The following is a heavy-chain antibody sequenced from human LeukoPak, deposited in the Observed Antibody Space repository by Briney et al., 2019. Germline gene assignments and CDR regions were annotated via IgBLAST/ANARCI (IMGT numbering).Heavy chain of an antibody. CDR1: GGTFSSYA. Sequence: SVKVSCKASGGTFSSYAISWVRQAPGQGLEWMGGIIPIFGTANYAQKFQGRVTITTDESTGTAYMELSSLRSEDTAVHYCAIIVGATNGVDYWGQGTLVTVSS. CDR3: AIIVGATNGVDY. V-gene: IGHV1-69*05. J-gene: IGHJ4*02. CDR2: IIPIFGTA. D-gene: IGHD1-26*01.